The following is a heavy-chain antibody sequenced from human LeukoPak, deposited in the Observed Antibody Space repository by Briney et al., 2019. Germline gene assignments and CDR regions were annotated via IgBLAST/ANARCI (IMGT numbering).Heavy chain of an antibody. D-gene: IGHD3-10*02. Sequence: GSLRLSCAASGLTFSDYYMSWIRQAPGKGLEWVSSISSSSSYIYYADSVKGRFTISRDNAKNSLYLQMNSLRAEDTAVYYCARDMFSGLEQAMTPPAAFDIWGQGTMVTVSS. V-gene: IGHV3-11*06. CDR2: ISSSSSYI. CDR3: ARDMFSGLEQAMTPPAAFDI. J-gene: IGHJ3*02. CDR1: GLTFSDYY.